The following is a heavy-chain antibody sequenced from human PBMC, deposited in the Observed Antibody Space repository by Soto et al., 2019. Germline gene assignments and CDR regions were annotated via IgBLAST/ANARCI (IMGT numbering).Heavy chain of an antibody. CDR2: ISAYNGNT. D-gene: IGHD5-12*01. V-gene: IGHV1-18*01. J-gene: IGHJ1*01. Sequence: QVQLVQSGAEVKKPGASVKVSSKASGYTFTSYGISWVRQAPRQGLEWMGWISAYNGNTNYAQKLQGRVTMTTDTSTSTAYMELRSLRSDDTAVYYCARDYTDIVATVEYFQHWGQGTLVTVSS. CDR3: ARDYTDIVATVEYFQH. CDR1: GYTFTSYG.